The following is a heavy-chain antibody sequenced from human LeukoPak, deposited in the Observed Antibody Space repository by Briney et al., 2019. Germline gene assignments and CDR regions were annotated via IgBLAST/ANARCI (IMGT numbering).Heavy chain of an antibody. Sequence: GGSLRLSCAASGFTVSNNYMTWVRQAPGKGLEWVSIIYSGGSTYYADSVKGRFTISRDHSENTLYLQMNSLRAEDTAVYYCARRSPVNWGIDYWGQGTLVTVSS. CDR3: ARRSPVNWGIDY. V-gene: IGHV3-66*04. D-gene: IGHD7-27*01. J-gene: IGHJ4*02. CDR1: GFTVSNNY. CDR2: IYSGGST.